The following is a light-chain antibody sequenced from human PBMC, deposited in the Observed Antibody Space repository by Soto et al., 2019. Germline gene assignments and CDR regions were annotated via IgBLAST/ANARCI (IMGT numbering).Light chain of an antibody. CDR3: QQRSNCAPDVT. J-gene: IGKJ5*01. CDR2: DAS. Sequence: PATLSFSPGEKATLSCRASQSVSSYLAWYQQKPVQAPRLLIYDASNMATGIPARFSGSGSGTAFTLTISSLEPEDFAVYYCQQRSNCAPDVTCGQGNLLELK. V-gene: IGKV3-11*01. CDR1: QSVSSY.